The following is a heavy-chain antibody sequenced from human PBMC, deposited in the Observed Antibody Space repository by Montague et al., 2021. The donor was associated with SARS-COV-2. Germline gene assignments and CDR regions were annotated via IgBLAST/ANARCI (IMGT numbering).Heavy chain of an antibody. V-gene: IGHV4-59*11. J-gene: IGHJ5*02. D-gene: IGHD4-17*01. CDR1: SGSIASHY. CDR3: ARAVTTGIDWFDP. Sequence: SETLSLTCTVSSGSIASHYWSWIRQSPGKGPEWIGYVYYGGSTNYNPSLQSRVSMSLDTSKNQFSLRLNSVTAADTAVYYCARAVTTGIDWFDPWGQGALVIVSS. CDR2: VYYGGST.